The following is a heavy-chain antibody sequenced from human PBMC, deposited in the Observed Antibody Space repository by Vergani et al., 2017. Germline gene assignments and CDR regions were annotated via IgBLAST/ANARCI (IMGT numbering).Heavy chain of an antibody. J-gene: IGHJ4*02. D-gene: IGHD2-21*01. Sequence: EVMLVQSGAEVKKPGESLKISCKYSESSFIRNEIAWVRQMSGKGLQWMGNINPIDSKIAYSPSFQGQAIMSLDKSITTAYLQWRSLKASETAIYYCSRHVPCGDGACLHFDHWGQGTQVTVSS. CDR2: INPIDSKI. V-gene: IGHV5-51*01. CDR3: SRHVPCGDGACLHFDH. CDR1: ESSFIRNE.